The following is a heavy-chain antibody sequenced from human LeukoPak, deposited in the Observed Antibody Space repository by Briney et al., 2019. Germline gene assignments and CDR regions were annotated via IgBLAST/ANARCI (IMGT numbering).Heavy chain of an antibody. V-gene: IGHV3-53*05. CDR3: ARGPGLTDCSGGSCYFDY. D-gene: IGHD2-15*01. Sequence: PGGSLRLSCAASGFTVSSNYMSWVRQAPGKGLEWVSVIYSGGSTYYADSVKGRFTISRDNSKNTLYLQMGSLRAEDMAVYYCARGPGLTDCSGGSCYFDYWGQGTLVTVSS. CDR2: IYSGGST. CDR1: GFTVSSNY. J-gene: IGHJ4*02.